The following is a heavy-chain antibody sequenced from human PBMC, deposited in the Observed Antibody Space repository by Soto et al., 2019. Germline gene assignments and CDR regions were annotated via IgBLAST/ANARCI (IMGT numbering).Heavy chain of an antibody. CDR1: GFTFRNYG. Sequence: QVQLVESGGGVVQPGGSLRLSCAASGFTFRNYGMHWVRQAPGKGLEWVAVIWYDGSNKYYADSVKGRFTISRDNSKNTLYLQINSLRAEDTAMYYCARDISSGWYDYWGQGTLVTVSS. D-gene: IGHD6-19*01. CDR3: ARDISSGWYDY. J-gene: IGHJ4*02. V-gene: IGHV3-33*01. CDR2: IWYDGSNK.